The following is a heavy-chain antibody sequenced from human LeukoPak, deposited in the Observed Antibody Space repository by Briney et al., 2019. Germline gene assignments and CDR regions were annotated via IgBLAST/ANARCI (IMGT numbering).Heavy chain of an antibody. Sequence: PSETLSLTCAVSGGSISSSDWWSWVRQPPGKGLEWIGEIYHSGSTNYNPSLKSRVTISVDKSKNQFSLNLSSVTAADTAVYYCARGGRIAARDRHRGFDYWGQGTLVTVSS. CDR3: ARGGRIAARDRHRGFDY. V-gene: IGHV4-4*02. CDR2: IYHSGST. CDR1: GGSISSSDW. D-gene: IGHD6-6*01. J-gene: IGHJ4*02.